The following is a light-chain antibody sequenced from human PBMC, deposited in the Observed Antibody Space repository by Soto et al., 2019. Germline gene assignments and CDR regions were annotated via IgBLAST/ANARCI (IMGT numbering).Light chain of an antibody. Sequence: EIQMTQSPSTLSAFVGDRATITCRASQSISSWLAWYQQKPGKAPQLLMYKASTLPSGVPSRFSGSGSGTAFTLTISRLQPDDFASYYCQQYHSWVTFGQGTRLEIK. J-gene: IGKJ5*01. CDR1: QSISSW. V-gene: IGKV1-5*03. CDR2: KAS. CDR3: QQYHSWVT.